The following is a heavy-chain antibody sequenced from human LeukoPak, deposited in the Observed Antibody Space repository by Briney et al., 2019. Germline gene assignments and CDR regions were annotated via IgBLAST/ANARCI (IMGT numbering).Heavy chain of an antibody. CDR2: IYHSGST. Sequence: PSQTLSLTCTVSGGSISGGGYYWSWIRQPPGKGLEWIGYIYHSGSTYYNPSLKSRVTISVDRSKNQFSLKLSSVTAADTAVYYCARVAYYYDSSGPKKYFDYWGQGTLVTVSS. V-gene: IGHV4-30-2*01. CDR3: ARVAYYYDSSGPKKYFDY. J-gene: IGHJ4*02. CDR1: GGSISGGGYY. D-gene: IGHD3-22*01.